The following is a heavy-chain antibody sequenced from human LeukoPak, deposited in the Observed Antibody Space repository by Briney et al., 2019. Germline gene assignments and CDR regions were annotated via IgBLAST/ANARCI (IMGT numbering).Heavy chain of an antibody. J-gene: IGHJ5*02. V-gene: IGHV1-3*01. CDR2: INAGNGNT. Sequence: ASVKVSCKASGYTFTSYAMHWVRQPPGQRLEWMGWINAGNGNTKYSQKFQGRVTITRDTSASTAYMELSSLRSEDTAVYYCARSTVTPNWFDPWGQGTLVTVSS. D-gene: IGHD4-17*01. CDR3: ARSTVTPNWFDP. CDR1: GYTFTSYA.